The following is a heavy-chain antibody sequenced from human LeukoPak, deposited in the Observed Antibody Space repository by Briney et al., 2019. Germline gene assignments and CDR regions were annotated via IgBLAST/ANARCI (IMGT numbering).Heavy chain of an antibody. CDR1: GDSISSDNYY. CDR2: IYASGTT. CDR3: ARITGYYYDSSGYWSHDAFDI. Sequence: PSQTLSLTCTVSGDSISSDNYYWSWIRQPAGKGLEWVGRIYASGTTNYNPSLKSRVIISVETSKTQFSLRLSSVTAADTAVYYCARITGYYYDSSGYWSHDAFDIWGQGTMVTVSS. D-gene: IGHD3-22*01. V-gene: IGHV4-61*02. J-gene: IGHJ3*02.